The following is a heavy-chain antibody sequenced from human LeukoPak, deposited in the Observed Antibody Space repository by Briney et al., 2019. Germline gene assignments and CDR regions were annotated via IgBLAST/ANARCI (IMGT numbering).Heavy chain of an antibody. CDR2: IRSKAYGATT. Sequence: GGSLRLSCITSGFTFGDYGLSWVRQAPGKGLEWVGFIRSKAYGATTEYAASPKDRFTISRDDSKGIAYLQVNSLRTEDTAVYYCAKDTPFGESPPYHYYGMDVWGQGTTVSVSS. J-gene: IGHJ6*02. CDR3: AKDTPFGESPPYHYYGMDV. V-gene: IGHV3-49*04. CDR1: GFTFGDYG. D-gene: IGHD3-10*01.